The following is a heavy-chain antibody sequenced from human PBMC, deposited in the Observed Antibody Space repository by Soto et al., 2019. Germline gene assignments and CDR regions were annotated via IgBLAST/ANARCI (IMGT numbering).Heavy chain of an antibody. CDR1: GGTFSSYA. CDR3: VGQLGPVAGRGRFDP. CDR2: IIPIFGTA. Sequence: SVKVSCKASGGTFSSYAISWVRQAPGQGLEWMGGIIPIFGTANYAQKFQGRVTITADKSTSTAYMELSSLRSEDTAVYYCVGQLGPVAGRGRFDPWGQGTLVTVSS. J-gene: IGHJ5*02. V-gene: IGHV1-69*06. D-gene: IGHD6-19*01.